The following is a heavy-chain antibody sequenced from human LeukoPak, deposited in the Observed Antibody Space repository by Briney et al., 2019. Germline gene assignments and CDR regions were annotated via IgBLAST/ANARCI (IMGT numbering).Heavy chain of an antibody. CDR1: GGSVNSGNYY. CDR2: VYYSGGT. J-gene: IGHJ4*02. CDR3: ARRSVGGGERFDY. V-gene: IGHV4-61*01. D-gene: IGHD3-16*01. Sequence: PSETVSLTCTVSGGSVNSGNYYWSWIRQPPGKGLEWIGYVYYSGGTNYNPSLKSRVTISADTSKNQFSLKLSSVTAADTAVYYCARRSVGGGERFDYWGQGILVTVSS.